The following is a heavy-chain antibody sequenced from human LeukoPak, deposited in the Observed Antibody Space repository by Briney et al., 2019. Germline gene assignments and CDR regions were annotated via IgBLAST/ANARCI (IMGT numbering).Heavy chain of an antibody. Sequence: EASVKVSCRGSGYTFSSCGFRWERQAPGQGLEWMGWISAYNGNTNYAKKLQGRVNMTTDTSTSTAYMELRSLRSADTAVYYCARYDDYVWGSDYWGQGTLVTVSS. CDR2: ISAYNGNT. J-gene: IGHJ4*02. CDR1: GYTFSSCG. V-gene: IGHV1-18*01. CDR3: ARYDDYVWGSDY. D-gene: IGHD3-16*01.